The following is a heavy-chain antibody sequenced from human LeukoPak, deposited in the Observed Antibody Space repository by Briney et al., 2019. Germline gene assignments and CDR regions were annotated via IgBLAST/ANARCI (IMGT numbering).Heavy chain of an antibody. J-gene: IGHJ6*02. CDR2: IQNSARS. V-gene: IGHV4-61*01. D-gene: IGHD4-11*01. Sequence: SETLSLTCTVSGGSVNSGSYFWSWIRQPPGKGLEWIGYIQNSARSNYNPSLESRVTISVDSSKDQFSLRLSSVTAADTAVYYCATDYSNFYGMDVWGQGTTVTVSS. CDR3: ATDYSNFYGMDV. CDR1: GGSVNSGSYF.